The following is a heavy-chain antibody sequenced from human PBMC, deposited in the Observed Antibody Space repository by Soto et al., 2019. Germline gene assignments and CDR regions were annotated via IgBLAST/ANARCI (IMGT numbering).Heavy chain of an antibody. CDR2: ISSNGGST. CDR3: VKDKEGRFLEWLLYPFDY. D-gene: IGHD3-3*01. V-gene: IGHV3-64D*06. Sequence: GSLRLSCSASGFTFSSYAMHWVRQAPGKGLEYVSAISSNGGSTYYADSVKGRFTISRDNSKNTLYLQMSSLRAEDTAVYYCVKDKEGRFLEWLLYPFDYWGQGTLVTVSS. CDR1: GFTFSSYA. J-gene: IGHJ4*02.